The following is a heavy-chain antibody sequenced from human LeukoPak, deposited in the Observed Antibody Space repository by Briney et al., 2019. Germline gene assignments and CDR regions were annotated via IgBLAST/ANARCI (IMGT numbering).Heavy chain of an antibody. J-gene: IGHJ4*02. D-gene: IGHD4-23*01. CDR2: ISGSGGST. Sequence: VGSLRLSCAASGFSVSTNYTSWVRQAPGKGLEWVSAISGSGGSTYDADSVKGRFTNSRDKSKNKLDLQMNSLRAEDTAVYYCAKGDTVVRPHYFDYWGQGTLVSVSS. CDR3: AKGDTVVRPHYFDY. CDR1: GFSVSTNY. V-gene: IGHV3-23*01.